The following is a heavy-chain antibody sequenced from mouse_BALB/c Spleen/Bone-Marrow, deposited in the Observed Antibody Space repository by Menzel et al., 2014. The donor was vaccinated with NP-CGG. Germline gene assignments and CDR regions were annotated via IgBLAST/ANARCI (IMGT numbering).Heavy chain of an antibody. CDR1: GFNIKDTY. CDR3: ARWEYYAMDY. Sequence: VQLQQPGAELMKPGASVKLSCTASGFNIKDTYMHWVKQRPEQGLEWIGRIDPANGNTKYDPKFQGKATITADTSSNTAYLQPSSLTSEDTAVYYCARWEYYAMDYWGQGTSVTVSS. CDR2: IDPANGNT. J-gene: IGHJ4*01. D-gene: IGHD4-1*01. V-gene: IGHV14-3*02.